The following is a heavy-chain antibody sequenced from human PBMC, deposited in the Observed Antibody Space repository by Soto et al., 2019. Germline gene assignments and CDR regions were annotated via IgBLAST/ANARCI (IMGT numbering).Heavy chain of an antibody. CDR2: IYYSGST. Sequence: SETLSLTCTVSGGSISSYYWSWIRQPPGKGLEWIGYIYYSGSTNYNPSLKSQVTISVDTSKNQFSLKLSSVTAADTAVYYCASATTVTYGMAFDIWGQGTMVTVSS. D-gene: IGHD4-17*01. CDR3: ASATTVTYGMAFDI. CDR1: GGSISSYY. J-gene: IGHJ3*02. V-gene: IGHV4-59*08.